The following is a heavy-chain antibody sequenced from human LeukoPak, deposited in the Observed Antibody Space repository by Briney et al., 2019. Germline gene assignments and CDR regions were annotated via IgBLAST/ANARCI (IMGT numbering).Heavy chain of an antibody. CDR2: IYTSGST. D-gene: IGHD6-6*01. Sequence: PSETLSLTCTVSGGSISSGSYYWSWIRQPAGKGLEWIGRIYTSGSTNYNPSLKSRVTISVDTSKNQFSLKLSSVTAADTAVYYCARVSSSSSSQSFDYWGQGTLVTVSS. V-gene: IGHV4-61*02. J-gene: IGHJ4*02. CDR1: GGSISSGSYY. CDR3: ARVSSSSSSQSFDY.